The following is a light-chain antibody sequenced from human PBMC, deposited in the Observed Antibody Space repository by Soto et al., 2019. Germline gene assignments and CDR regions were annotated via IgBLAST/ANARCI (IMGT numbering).Light chain of an antibody. J-gene: IGKJ1*01. CDR1: QSLLQTNGYNY. CDR3: MQALQTPWA. CDR2: LGS. V-gene: IGKV2-28*01. Sequence: DIVMTQSPLSLPVTPGEPASISCRSSQSLLQTNGYNYLDWYLQKPGQSPQLLIYLGSNRASGVPDRFSGSGSGTDVTLKISRVEAEDVWVYYCMQALQTPWAFGQGTKVEIK.